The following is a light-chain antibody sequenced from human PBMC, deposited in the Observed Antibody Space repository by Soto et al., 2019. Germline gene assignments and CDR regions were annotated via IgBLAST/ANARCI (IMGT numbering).Light chain of an antibody. CDR1: QSVSSN. J-gene: IGKJ5*01. V-gene: IGKV3-15*01. Sequence: EIVMTQSPATLSVSPGESATLSCRASQSVSSNLAWYQQKPGQAPRLLIYGASTRATGIPARFSGSGSGTEFTLTISSLQSEDSAVYYCQQHNQWPITFGQGTRLEIK. CDR3: QQHNQWPIT. CDR2: GAS.